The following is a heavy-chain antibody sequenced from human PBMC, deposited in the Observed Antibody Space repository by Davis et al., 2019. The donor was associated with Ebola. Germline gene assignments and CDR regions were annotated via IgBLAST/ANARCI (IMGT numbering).Heavy chain of an antibody. CDR2: IKSKTDGGTT. V-gene: IGHV3-15*01. J-gene: IGHJ4*02. Sequence: GGSLRLSCAASGFTFSNAWMSWVRQAPGKGLEWAGRIKSKTDGGTTDYAAPVKGRFTISRDDSKNTLYLQMNSLKTEDTAVYYCAITTYCSGGSCYDYWGQGTLVTVSS. CDR1: GFTFSNAW. CDR3: AITTYCSGGSCYDY. D-gene: IGHD2-15*01.